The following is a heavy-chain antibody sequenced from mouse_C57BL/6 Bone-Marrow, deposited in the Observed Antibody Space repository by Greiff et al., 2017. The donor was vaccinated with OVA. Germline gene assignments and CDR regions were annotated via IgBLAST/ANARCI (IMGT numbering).Heavy chain of an antibody. D-gene: IGHD4-1*01. CDR2: IRNKANGYTT. V-gene: IGHV7-3*01. J-gene: IGHJ4*01. CDR1: GFTFTDYY. CDR3: ARETGNVLMDY. Sequence: EVKVVESGGGLVQPGGSLSLSCAASGFTFTDYYMSWVRQPPGKALEWLGFIRNKANGYTTEYSASVKGRFTISRDNSQSILYLQMNALRAEDSATYYCARETGNVLMDYWGQGTSVTVSS.